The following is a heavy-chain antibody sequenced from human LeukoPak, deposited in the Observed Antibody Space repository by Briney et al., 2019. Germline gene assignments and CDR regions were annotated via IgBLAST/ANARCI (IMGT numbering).Heavy chain of an antibody. J-gene: IGHJ4*02. V-gene: IGHV3-21*01. CDR3: ARDPSYYYGSGSYYFDY. D-gene: IGHD3-10*01. CDR1: GFTFSSYS. CDR2: ISSSSSYI. Sequence: GGSLRLSCAASGFTFSSYSMNWVRQAPGKGLEWVSSISSSSSYIYYADSVKGRFTISRDNAKNSLYLQMNSLRAEDTAVYYCARDPSYYYGSGSYYFDYWGQGTLVTVSS.